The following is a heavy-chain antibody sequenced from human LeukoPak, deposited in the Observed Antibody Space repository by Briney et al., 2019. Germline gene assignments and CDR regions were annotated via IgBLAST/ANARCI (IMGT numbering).Heavy chain of an antibody. CDR1: GGSISSSSYY. D-gene: IGHD7-27*01. J-gene: IGHJ5*02. V-gene: IGHV4-39*07. CDR3: ASWGPRWFDP. CDR2: IYYSGST. Sequence: PSETLSLTCTVSGGSISSSSYYWGWIRQPPGKGLEWIGSIYYSGSTYYNPSLKSRVTISVDTSKNQFSLKLSSVTAADTAVYYCASWGPRWFDPWGQGTLVTVSS.